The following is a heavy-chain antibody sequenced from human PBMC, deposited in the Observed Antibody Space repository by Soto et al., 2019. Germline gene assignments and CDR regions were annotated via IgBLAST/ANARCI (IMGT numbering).Heavy chain of an antibody. CDR1: GGSISSYY. CDR3: AREVMIVAAFDI. Sequence: SETLSLTCTVSGGSISSYYWSWIRQPPGKGLEWIGYIYYSGSTNYNPSLKSRVTISVDTSKNQFSLKLSSVTAADTAVYYCAREVMIVAAFDIWGQGTMVTVSS. CDR2: IYYSGST. V-gene: IGHV4-59*01. D-gene: IGHD3-22*01. J-gene: IGHJ3*02.